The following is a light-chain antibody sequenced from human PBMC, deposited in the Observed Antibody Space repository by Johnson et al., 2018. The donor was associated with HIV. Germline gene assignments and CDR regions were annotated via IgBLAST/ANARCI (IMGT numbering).Light chain of an antibody. CDR1: SSNIGNNY. CDR3: GTWDSSLRLGV. CDR2: ENN. J-gene: IGLJ1*01. V-gene: IGLV1-51*02. Sequence: QSVLTQPPSVSAAPGQKVTISCSGSSSNIGNNYVSWYQQFPGTAPKLLIYENNKRPSGIPDRFSGSKSGTSATLGITGLQTGDEADYYCGTWDSSLRLGVFGTGTKVTVL.